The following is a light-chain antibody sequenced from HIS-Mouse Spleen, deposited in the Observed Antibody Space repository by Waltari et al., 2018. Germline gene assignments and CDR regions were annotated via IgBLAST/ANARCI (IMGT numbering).Light chain of an antibody. CDR1: ALPKQY. Sequence: SYELTQPPSVSVSPGQTARITCSGDALPKQYAYWYQQKPGQAPVLVIYKDSARPSGSPERFSGSSSGTTVTLTISGVQAEDEADYYCQSADSSGTYVFGTGTKVTVL. J-gene: IGLJ1*01. V-gene: IGLV3-25*03. CDR2: KDS. CDR3: QSADSSGTYV.